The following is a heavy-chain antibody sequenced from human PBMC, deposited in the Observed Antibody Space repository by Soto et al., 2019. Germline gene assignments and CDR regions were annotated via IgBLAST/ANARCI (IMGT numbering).Heavy chain of an antibody. CDR3: ARDGVRGVRILNWFDP. CDR2: IIPIFGTA. J-gene: IGHJ5*02. CDR1: GGTFSSYA. V-gene: IGHV1-69*13. Sequence: SVKVSCKASGGTFSSYAISWVRQAPGQGLEWMGGIIPIFGTANYAQKFQGRVTITADESTSTAYMELSSLRSEDTAVYYCARDGVRGVRILNWFDPWGQGTLFTVSS. D-gene: IGHD3-10*01.